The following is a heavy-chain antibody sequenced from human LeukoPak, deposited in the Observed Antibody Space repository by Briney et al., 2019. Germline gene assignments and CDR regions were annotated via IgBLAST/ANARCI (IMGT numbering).Heavy chain of an antibody. CDR3: ARDRDDFRRPYYYYYYMDV. CDR2: ISYDGRNK. D-gene: IGHD2-21*02. Sequence: GGSLRLSCAASGFTFSSYAMHWVRQAPGKGLEWVAVISYDGRNKYYADSVKGRFSISRDNSKHTLYLQTISLRAEDTAVYFCARDRDDFRRPYYYYYYMDVWGKGTTVTVSS. CDR1: GFTFSSYA. J-gene: IGHJ6*03. V-gene: IGHV3-30*04.